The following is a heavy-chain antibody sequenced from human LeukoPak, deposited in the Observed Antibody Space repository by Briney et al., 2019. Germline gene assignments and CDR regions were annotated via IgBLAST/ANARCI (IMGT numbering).Heavy chain of an antibody. CDR3: ARRFEGYMVRGARNYMDV. V-gene: IGHV4-38-2*02. J-gene: IGHJ6*03. Sequence: SETLSLTCIVSGYSISSGYYWGWIRQSPGKGLEWIGSIYHSGSTYYNPSLKSRVTMSVDTSKNQFTLKLSSVTAADTAVYYCARRFEGYMVRGARNYMDVWGKGTTVTVSS. D-gene: IGHD3-10*01. CDR1: GYSISSGYY. CDR2: IYHSGST.